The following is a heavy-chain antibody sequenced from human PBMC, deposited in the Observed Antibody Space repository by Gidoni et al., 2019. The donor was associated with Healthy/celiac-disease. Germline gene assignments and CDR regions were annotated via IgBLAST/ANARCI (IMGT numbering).Heavy chain of an antibody. CDR2: ISWNSGSI. CDR3: AKDLYYYDSSGYLGAFDI. V-gene: IGHV3-9*01. J-gene: IGHJ3*02. D-gene: IGHD3-22*01. Sequence: EVQLVEAGGGLVQPCRSLTPPCPASGSTVGDNAMHWVRQAPGKGLGWVLGISWNSGSIGYADSGEGRFTISRNNAKNSLYLQMNSLRAEDTALYYCAKDLYYYDSSGYLGAFDIWGQGTMVTVSS. CDR1: GSTVGDNA.